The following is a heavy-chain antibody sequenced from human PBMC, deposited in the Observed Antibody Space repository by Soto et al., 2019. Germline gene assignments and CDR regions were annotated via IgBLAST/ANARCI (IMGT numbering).Heavy chain of an antibody. J-gene: IGHJ6*03. V-gene: IGHV3-23*01. CDR3: AKAHSRIAAAGTLYNYYMDV. CDR2: ISGSGGST. D-gene: IGHD6-13*01. Sequence: GGSLRLSCAASGFTFSSYAMSWVRQAPEKGLEWVSAISGSGGSTYYADSVKGRFTISRDNSKNTLYLQMNSLRAEDTAVYYCAKAHSRIAAAGTLYNYYMDVWGKGTTVTVSS. CDR1: GFTFSSYA.